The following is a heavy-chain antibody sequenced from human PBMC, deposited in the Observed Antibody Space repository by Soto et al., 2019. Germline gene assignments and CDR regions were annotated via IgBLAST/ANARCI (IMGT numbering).Heavy chain of an antibody. CDR1: GYTFTSYG. Sequence: QVQLVQSGAEVKKPGASVKVSCKASGYTFTSYGISWVRQAPGQGLEWMGWISAYNGNTNYAQKLQGRVTMTTDTSTSTAYMELRSLRSDDTDVYYCAREYYYDSSGYRFAPYYYYGMDVWGQGTTVTVSS. J-gene: IGHJ6*02. V-gene: IGHV1-18*01. D-gene: IGHD3-22*01. CDR2: ISAYNGNT. CDR3: AREYYYDSSGYRFAPYYYYGMDV.